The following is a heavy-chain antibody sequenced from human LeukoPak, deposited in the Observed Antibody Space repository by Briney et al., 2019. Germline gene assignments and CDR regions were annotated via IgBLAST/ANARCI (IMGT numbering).Heavy chain of an antibody. Sequence: GASVKVSCKASGYTFTSYGISWVRQAPGQGLEWMGWISAYNGNTNYAQKLQGRVTMTTDTSTSTAYVELRSLRSDDTAVYYCARAVGAVDYYFDYWGQGTLVTVSS. CDR3: ARAVGAVDYYFDY. CDR2: ISAYNGNT. V-gene: IGHV1-18*01. CDR1: GYTFTSYG. J-gene: IGHJ4*02. D-gene: IGHD1-26*01.